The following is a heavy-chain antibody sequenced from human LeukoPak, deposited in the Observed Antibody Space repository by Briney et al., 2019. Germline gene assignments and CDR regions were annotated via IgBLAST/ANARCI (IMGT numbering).Heavy chain of an antibody. CDR3: ARSSSSWDDAFDI. V-gene: IGHV3-53*01. CDR1: GGSISSNY. D-gene: IGHD6-13*01. CDR2: IYSGGST. Sequence: ETLSLTCTVSGGSISSNYMSWVRQAPGKGLEWVSVIYSGGSTYYADSVKGRFTISRDNSKNTLYLQMNSLRAEDTAVYYCARSSSSWDDAFDIWGQGTMVTVSS. J-gene: IGHJ3*02.